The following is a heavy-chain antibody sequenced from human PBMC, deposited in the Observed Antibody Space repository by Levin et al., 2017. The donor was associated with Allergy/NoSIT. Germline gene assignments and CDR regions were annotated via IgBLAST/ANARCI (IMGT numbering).Heavy chain of an antibody. V-gene: IGHV5-51*01. CDR2: IWPGESNS. Sequence: RGESLKISCKGSGYTFPNYWIAWVRQMPGKGLEWMGTIWPGESNSRYSPSFQGQVTISAAKSISTAYLQWSSLKASDTAMYYCVSSSSSWFEEGVFDYWGLGTLVTVSS. D-gene: IGHD6-13*01. J-gene: IGHJ4*02. CDR3: VSSSSSWFEEGVFDY. CDR1: GYTFPNYW.